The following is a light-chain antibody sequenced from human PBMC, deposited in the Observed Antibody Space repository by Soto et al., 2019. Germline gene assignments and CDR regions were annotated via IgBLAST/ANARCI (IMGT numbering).Light chain of an antibody. CDR1: QTVSSNY. CDR3: QHYGSSWT. Sequence: TLSCRASQTVSSNYLAWFQQKCFQAPRLLIFGASSRAAGIPDRFSGSVSGTDFILTISRLEREDFAVYYCQHYGSSWTFGQGTKVDIK. CDR2: GAS. J-gene: IGKJ1*01. V-gene: IGKV3-20*01.